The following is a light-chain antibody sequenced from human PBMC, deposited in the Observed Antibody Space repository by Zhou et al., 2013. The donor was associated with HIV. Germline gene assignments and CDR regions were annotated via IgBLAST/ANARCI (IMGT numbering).Light chain of an antibody. J-gene: IGKJ4*01. V-gene: IGKV1-5*03. CDR3: QQYSSFVLS. Sequence: DIQLTQSPSSLSASVGDRVTITCRANETVGRSLAWYQQKLGKAPTLLIYKTSSLDKGVPSRFSGSGSGTEFTLTIAGLQPDDLATYYCQQYSSFVLSFGGGTKVDIK. CDR2: KTS. CDR1: ETVGRS.